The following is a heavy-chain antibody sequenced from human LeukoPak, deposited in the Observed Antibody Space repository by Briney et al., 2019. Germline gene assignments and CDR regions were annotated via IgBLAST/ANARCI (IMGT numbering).Heavy chain of an antibody. V-gene: IGHV1-46*01. D-gene: IGHD3-10*01. Sequence: ASVKVSCKASGYTFTGYYMHWVRQAPGQGLEWMGIINPSGGSTSYAQKFQGRVTMTTDTSTSTAYMELRSLRSDDTAVYYCARDGLWFGAPLGYNWFDPWGQGTLVTVSS. J-gene: IGHJ5*02. CDR3: ARDGLWFGAPLGYNWFDP. CDR1: GYTFTGYY. CDR2: INPSGGST.